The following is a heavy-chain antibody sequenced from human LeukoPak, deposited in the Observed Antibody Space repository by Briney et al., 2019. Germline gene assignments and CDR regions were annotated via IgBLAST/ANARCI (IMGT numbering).Heavy chain of an antibody. Sequence: SQTLSLTCTVSGGSISSGSYYWGWIRQPPGKGLEWIGEINHDGATNYNPSLKSRLTMSVDTSKNQFSLKLKSVTAADTAVYYCARGSPKHDSWGQGTLVTVSS. CDR2: INHDGAT. V-gene: IGHV4-61*05. CDR1: GGSISSGSYY. CDR3: ARGSPKHDS. J-gene: IGHJ5*01.